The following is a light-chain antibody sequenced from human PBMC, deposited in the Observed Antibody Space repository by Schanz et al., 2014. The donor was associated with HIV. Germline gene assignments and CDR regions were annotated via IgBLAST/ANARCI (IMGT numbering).Light chain of an antibody. J-gene: IGLJ2*01. CDR2: VNH. V-gene: IGLV1-51*01. CDR1: AFNIGQNY. Sequence: QSVLTQPPSMSAAPGQRVTISCAGSAFNIGQNYVSWFQQFPGTAPKLLIYVNHQRPSEIPDRFSASRTGTSATLAIIGLQSGDEAEYYCATWDVTVSAVLFGGGTKLTVL. CDR3: ATWDVTVSAVL.